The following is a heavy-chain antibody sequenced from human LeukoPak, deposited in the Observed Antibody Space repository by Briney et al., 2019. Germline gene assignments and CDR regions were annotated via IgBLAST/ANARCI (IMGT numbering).Heavy chain of an antibody. CDR2: MSISGTITII. CDR1: GLTFSDYY. J-gene: IGHJ2*01. V-gene: IGHV3-11*01. Sequence: VVSLRLSCAASGLTFSDYYMSWIRQAPGKGLEWVSYMSISGTITIIYYADSVKGRFPISRDDGENSVYLQMNSLRAEDTAVYYFARYAVRENWYFDLWGRGTLVTVSS. D-gene: IGHD3-10*01. CDR3: ARYAVRENWYFDL.